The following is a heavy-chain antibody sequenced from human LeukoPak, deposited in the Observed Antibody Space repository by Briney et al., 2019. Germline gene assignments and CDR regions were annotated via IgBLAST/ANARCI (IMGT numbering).Heavy chain of an antibody. V-gene: IGHV3-23*01. J-gene: IGHJ6*03. CDR3: AKSLESTNYYYHMDV. CDR1: GFTFSSYA. Sequence: GSLRLSCAASGFTFSSYAMSWVRQAPGKGLEWVSAISGSGGSTYYADSVKGRFTISRDNSKNTLYLQTNSLRAEDTAVYYCAKSLESTNYYYHMDVWGKGTTVTISS. D-gene: IGHD2-2*01. CDR2: ISGSGGST.